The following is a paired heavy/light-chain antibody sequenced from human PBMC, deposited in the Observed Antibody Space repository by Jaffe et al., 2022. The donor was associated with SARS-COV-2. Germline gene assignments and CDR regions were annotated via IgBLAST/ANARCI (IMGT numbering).Heavy chain of an antibody. V-gene: IGHV4-30-4*01. J-gene: IGHJ5*02. CDR1: GGSISSGDYY. D-gene: IGHD2-21*01. CDR2: IYYSGST. Sequence: QVQLQESGPGLVKPSQTLSLTCTVSGGSISSGDYYWSWIRQPPGKGLEWIGYIYYSGSTYYNPSLKSRVTISVDTSKNQFSLKLSSVTAADTAVYYCARALHWPGDLDPWGQGTLVTVSS. CDR3: ARALHWPGDLDP.
Light chain of an antibody. J-gene: IGKJ2*01. CDR2: KVS. CDR1: QSLVYSDGNTY. V-gene: IGKV2-30*01. CDR3: MQGTHWPYT. Sequence: DVVMTQSPLSLPVTLGQPASISCRSSQSLVYSDGNTYLNWFQQRPGQSPRRLIYKVSNRDSGVPDRFSGSGSGTDFTLKISRVEAEDVGVYYCMQGTHWPYTFGQGTKLEIK.